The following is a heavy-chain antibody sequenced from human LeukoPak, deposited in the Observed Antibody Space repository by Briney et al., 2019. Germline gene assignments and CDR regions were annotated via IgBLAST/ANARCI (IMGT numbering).Heavy chain of an antibody. CDR3: ARDSSGWYQDFDY. D-gene: IGHD6-19*01. J-gene: IGHJ4*02. CDR1: GFTFSSYS. Sequence: GGSLRLSCAASGFTFSSYSMNWVRQAPGKGLEWVSSISSAGTYMYYADSVKGRFTISRDNAQNSLYLQMNGLRVEDTAVYYCARDSSGWYQDFDYWGQGTLVTVSS. V-gene: IGHV3-21*06. CDR2: ISSAGTYM.